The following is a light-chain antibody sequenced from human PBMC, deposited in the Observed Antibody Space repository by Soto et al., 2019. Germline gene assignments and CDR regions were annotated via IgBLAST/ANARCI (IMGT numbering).Light chain of an antibody. J-gene: IGKJ4*01. CDR3: QQYGSSRLT. CDR1: LSVSRN. CDR2: GAS. V-gene: IGKV3-20*01. Sequence: EIVMTQSPATLSVSPGERATLSCRASLSVSRNLAWYQQKPGQAPRLLIYGASSRATGIPDRFSGSGSGTDFTLTISRLEPEDFAVYYCQQYGSSRLTFGGGTKVDIK.